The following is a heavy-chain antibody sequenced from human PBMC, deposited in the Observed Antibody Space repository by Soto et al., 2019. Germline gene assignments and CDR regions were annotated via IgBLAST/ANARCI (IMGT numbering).Heavy chain of an antibody. V-gene: IGHV4-34*01. CDR1: GGSFSGYY. Sequence: SETLSLTCAVYGGSFSGYYCSWMRQPPGKGLEWIGEINHSGGTNYNPSLKSRVTISVDTSKNQFSLKLSSVTAADTAVYYCARNRSPENRRLDYWGQGTLVTVSS. D-gene: IGHD1-1*01. J-gene: IGHJ4*02. CDR2: INHSGGT. CDR3: ARNRSPENRRLDY.